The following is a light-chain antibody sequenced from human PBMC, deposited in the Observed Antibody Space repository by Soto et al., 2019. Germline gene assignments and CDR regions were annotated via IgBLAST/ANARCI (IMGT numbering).Light chain of an antibody. CDR3: QKCDYWPWK. V-gene: IGKV3-15*01. CDR2: SAS. J-gene: IGKJ1*01. CDR1: QSVSSN. Sequence: EIVMTHSPATLSVSPVERAKLSCMASQSVSSNLAWYQQKPGQAPRLLIYSASTRATGIPARFSGSGSGTEFTLTISSLQSEDFAVYYCQKCDYWPWKCGQGNTVAIK.